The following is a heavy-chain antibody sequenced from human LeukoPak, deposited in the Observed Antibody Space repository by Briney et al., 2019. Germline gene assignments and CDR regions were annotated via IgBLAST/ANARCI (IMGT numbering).Heavy chain of an antibody. CDR2: IYPGDSDT. J-gene: IGHJ4*02. CDR3: ARIWNRYFGY. D-gene: IGHD1-1*01. V-gene: IGHV5-51*01. Sequence: GESLKISCKGSEYNFTNYWIGWVRQMPGKGLEWMGIIYPGDSDTRYSPSFRGQVTISADKSISTAYLQWSSLKASDSAMYYCARIWNRYFGYWGQGTLVIVSS. CDR1: EYNFTNYW.